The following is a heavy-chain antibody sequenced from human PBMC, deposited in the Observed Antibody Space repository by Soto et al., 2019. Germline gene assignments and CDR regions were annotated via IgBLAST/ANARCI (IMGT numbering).Heavy chain of an antibody. CDR2: IYYGGST. D-gene: IGHD4-17*01. Sequence: QVHLQESGPGLVKPSETLSLTCIVSGGSVTSGNYYWSWIRQSPGKGLEWMGYIYYGGSTDYNPSPKSRVTISVDTSKTQFFLTLKSVTAADTAVYYCARESYGDYVYWGQGILVSVSS. CDR3: ARESYGDYVY. J-gene: IGHJ4*02. V-gene: IGHV4-61*01. CDR1: GGSVTSGNYY.